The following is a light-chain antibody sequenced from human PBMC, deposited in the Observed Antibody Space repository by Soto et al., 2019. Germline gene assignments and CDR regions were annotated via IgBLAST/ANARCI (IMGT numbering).Light chain of an antibody. J-gene: IGKJ1*01. CDR2: GAS. V-gene: IGKV3-20*01. CDR1: QSVSTNY. CDR3: QQYASSPPT. Sequence: EIVLTQSPGTLSLSPGERATLSCRASQSVSTNYLAWYQRKPGQAPRLLIYGASSRATDIPRRFSGSGSGTDFTLTITRLEPEDFAVYYCQQYASSPPTFGQGTKVEVK.